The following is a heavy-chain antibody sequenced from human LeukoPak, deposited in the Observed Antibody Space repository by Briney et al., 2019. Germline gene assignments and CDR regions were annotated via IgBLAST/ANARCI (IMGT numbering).Heavy chain of an antibody. Sequence: PGGSLRLSCAASGFTFSSYAMHWVRQAPGKGLEWVAVTSYDGSIKKYADSVKGRFTISRDNSKNTLYLQMNSLRAEDTAVYYCAKDPSYYYDNSGYYSFDYWGQGTLVTVSS. CDR1: GFTFSSYA. CDR3: AKDPSYYYDNSGYYSFDY. D-gene: IGHD3-22*01. J-gene: IGHJ4*02. V-gene: IGHV3-30-3*01. CDR2: TSYDGSIK.